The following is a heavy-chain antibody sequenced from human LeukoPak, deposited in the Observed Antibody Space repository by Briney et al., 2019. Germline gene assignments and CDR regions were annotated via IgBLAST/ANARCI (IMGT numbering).Heavy chain of an antibody. J-gene: IGHJ4*02. V-gene: IGHV3-23*01. CDR1: GFTLSSYA. CDR3: AKAGSWYPFDY. D-gene: IGHD6-13*01. CDR2: ISDTGNT. Sequence: GGSLRLSCAASGFTLSSYAMSWVRQAPGKGLEWVSAISDTGNTYHADSVKGRFTISRDSSKNTLFLQMNRLRPEDAAVYYCAKAGSWYPFDYWGQGTLVTVSS.